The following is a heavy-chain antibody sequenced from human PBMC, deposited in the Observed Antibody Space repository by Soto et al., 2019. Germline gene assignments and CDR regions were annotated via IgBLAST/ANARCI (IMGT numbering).Heavy chain of an antibody. D-gene: IGHD4-17*01. CDR3: VRYRSKTLRDCFDP. Sequence: SETLSLTCSVSVGSMSKFYWSWIRKTAGKGLEWMGRVYATGTSDYNPSLRSRIAMSVDISKKTFSLRLRSVTAADTGVYYCVRYRSKTLRDCFDPWGQGILVTVSS. CDR1: VGSMSKFY. CDR2: VYATGTS. J-gene: IGHJ5*02. V-gene: IGHV4-4*07.